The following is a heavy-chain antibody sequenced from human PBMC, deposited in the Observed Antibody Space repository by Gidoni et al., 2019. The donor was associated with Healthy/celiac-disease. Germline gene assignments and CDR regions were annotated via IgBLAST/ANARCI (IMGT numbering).Heavy chain of an antibody. J-gene: IGHJ6*02. V-gene: IGHV3-74*01. Sequence: VKGRFTISRDNAKNTLYLQMNSLRAEDTAVYYCAREFPEGVLWFGELSYYYYGMDVWGQGTTVTVSS. CDR3: AREFPEGVLWFGELSYYYYGMDV. D-gene: IGHD3-10*01.